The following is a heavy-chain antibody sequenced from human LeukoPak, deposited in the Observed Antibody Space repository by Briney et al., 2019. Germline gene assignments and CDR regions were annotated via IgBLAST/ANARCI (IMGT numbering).Heavy chain of an antibody. Sequence: GGSLRLSCAASGFIFGDYAMHWVRQAPGEGLEWVAAIAFDGTDRYYIDSVKGRFTISRDDSKNTLYLHMTSLRAEDTAVFYCTNSDDYGDYWGQGTLVTVSS. CDR1: GFIFGDYA. CDR2: IAFDGTDR. CDR3: TNSDDYGDY. V-gene: IGHV3-30*04. J-gene: IGHJ4*02.